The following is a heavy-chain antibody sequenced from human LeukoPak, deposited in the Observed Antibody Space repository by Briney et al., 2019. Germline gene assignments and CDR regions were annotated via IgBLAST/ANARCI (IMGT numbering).Heavy chain of an antibody. CDR1: GFTFSSYG. CDR3: ASLWGSYRYTYFDY. Sequence: GRSLRLSCAASGFTFSSYGMHWVRQAPGKGLEWVAVISYDGSNKYYAGSVKGRFTISRDNSKNTLYLQMNSLRAEDTAVYYCASLWGSYRYTYFDYWGQGTLVTVSS. J-gene: IGHJ4*02. CDR2: ISYDGSNK. D-gene: IGHD3-16*02. V-gene: IGHV3-30*03.